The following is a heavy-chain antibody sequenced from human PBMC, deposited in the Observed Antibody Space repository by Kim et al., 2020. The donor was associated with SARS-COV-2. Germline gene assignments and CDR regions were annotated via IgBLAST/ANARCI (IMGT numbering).Heavy chain of an antibody. J-gene: IGHJ4*02. Sequence: SVKSRFTTSRDNAKNSRYLQMNSLRAEDTALYYCARSKGVYYYDSSGYLNWGQGTLVTVSS. CDR3: ARSKGVYYYDSSGYLN. V-gene: IGHV3-9*01. D-gene: IGHD3-22*01.